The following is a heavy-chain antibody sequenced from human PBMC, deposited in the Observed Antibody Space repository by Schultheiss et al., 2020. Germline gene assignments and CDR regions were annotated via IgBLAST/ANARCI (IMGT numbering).Heavy chain of an antibody. CDR1: GGSFSGYY. Sequence: ETLSLTCAVYGGSFSGYYWSWIRQHPGKGLEWIGYIYYSGSTNYNPSLKSRVTISVDTSKNQFSLKLSSVTAADTAVYYCASPRHYDFWSGSYGMDVWGQGNTVTVSS. D-gene: IGHD3-3*01. CDR2: IYYSGST. J-gene: IGHJ6*02. V-gene: IGHV4-59*12. CDR3: ASPRHYDFWSGSYGMDV.